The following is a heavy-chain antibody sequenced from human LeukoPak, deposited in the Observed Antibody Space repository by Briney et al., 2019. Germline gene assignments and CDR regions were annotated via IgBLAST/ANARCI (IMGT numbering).Heavy chain of an antibody. CDR3: ARGRDSSSWSPADY. CDR2: ISSNGGST. V-gene: IGHV3-64*01. J-gene: IGHJ4*02. CDR1: GFTFSSYA. Sequence: GGSLRLSCAASGFTFSSYAMHCVRQAPGKGLEYGSAISSNGGSTYYANSVKGRFTISRDNSKNTLYLQMGSLRAEDMAVYYCARGRDSSSWSPADYWGQGTLVTVSS. D-gene: IGHD6-13*01.